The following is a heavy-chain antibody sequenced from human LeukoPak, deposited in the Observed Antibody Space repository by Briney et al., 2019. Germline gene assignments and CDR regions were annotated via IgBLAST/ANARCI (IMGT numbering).Heavy chain of an antibody. D-gene: IGHD1-1*01. CDR3: ARDSDNWNEFNAFDI. V-gene: IGHV1-18*01. CDR1: GYTFTIYG. CDR2: ISAYNGNT. Sequence: ASVKVSCKASGYTFTIYGISWVRQAPGQGLEWMGWISAYNGNTNYAQNLQGRVTTTTDTSTSTGYMELRSLRSDDTAVYYCARDSDNWNEFNAFDIWGQGTMVTVSS. J-gene: IGHJ3*02.